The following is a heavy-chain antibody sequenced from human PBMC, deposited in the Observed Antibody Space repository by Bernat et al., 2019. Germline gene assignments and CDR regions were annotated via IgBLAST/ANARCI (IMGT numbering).Heavy chain of an antibody. V-gene: IGHV3-33*01. CDR3: ARDLVVQGSESDY. CDR2: IWYDGSNK. J-gene: IGHJ4*02. Sequence: QVQLVESGGGVVQPGRSLRLSCAASGFTFSSYGMHWVRQAPGKGLEWVAVIWYDGSNKYYADSVKGRFTISRDNSKNTLYLQMNSLRAEDTAVYYCARDLVVQGSESDYWGQGTLVTVSS. CDR1: GFTFSSYG. D-gene: IGHD3-10*01.